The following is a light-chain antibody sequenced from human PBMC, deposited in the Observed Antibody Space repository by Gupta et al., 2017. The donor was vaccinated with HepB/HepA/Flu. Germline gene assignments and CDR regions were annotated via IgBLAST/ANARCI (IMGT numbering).Light chain of an antibody. CDR3: QQYGRPPRT. Sequence: DIVLTQSPSTLSLSPGEGATLSCRASQSVTSSSLAWYQQKPGQAPRLLIYGASTRATGIPDRFSGSGSGTDFTLTISRLEPEDFAVYYCQQYGRPPRTFGLGTKVEIE. CDR2: GAS. CDR1: QSVTSSS. J-gene: IGKJ1*01. V-gene: IGKV3-20*01.